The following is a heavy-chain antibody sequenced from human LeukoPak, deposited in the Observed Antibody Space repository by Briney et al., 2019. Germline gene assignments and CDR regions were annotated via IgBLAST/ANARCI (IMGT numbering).Heavy chain of an antibody. CDR3: AKDLRLDYYDSSGWDY. V-gene: IGHV3-33*06. J-gene: IGHJ4*02. CDR2: IWYDGSNK. Sequence: GRSLRLSCAASGFTFSNYGMHWVRQAPGKGLEWVAVIWYDGSNKYYADSVKGRFTISRDNSKNTLYLQMNSLRAEDTAVYYCAKDLRLDYYDSSGWDYWGQGTLVTVSS. CDR1: GFTFSNYG. D-gene: IGHD3-22*01.